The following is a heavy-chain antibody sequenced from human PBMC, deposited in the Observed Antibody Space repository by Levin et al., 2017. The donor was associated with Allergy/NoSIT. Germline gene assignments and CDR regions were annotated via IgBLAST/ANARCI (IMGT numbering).Heavy chain of an antibody. D-gene: IGHD6-19*01. CDR3: AAIQGGSGWHRRAPGPFDY. CDR1: GYSFTSFW. CDR2: IYPGDSDT. Sequence: PGASVKVSCKGSGYSFTSFWIAWVRQMPGKGLEWMGIIYPGDSDTRYSPSFQGQVTISADKSISTAYLQWSSLKASDTAMYYCAAIQGGSGWHRRAPGPFDYWGQGTLVTVSS. V-gene: IGHV5-51*01. J-gene: IGHJ4*02.